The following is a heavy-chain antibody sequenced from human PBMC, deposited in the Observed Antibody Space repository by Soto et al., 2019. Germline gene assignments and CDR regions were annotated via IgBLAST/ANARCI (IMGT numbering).Heavy chain of an antibody. V-gene: IGHV3-23*01. D-gene: IGHD2-15*01. CDR2: ISGSGEST. Sequence: CAASGFTFRSYAMSWVRQAPGKGLEWVSVISGSGESTYEADSVKGRFTISRDNSRNTLYLQMSSLRADDTAVYYCARDLYRIGYCSGGNCYSFDYCGQRTLVTVSS. CDR1: GFTFRSYA. CDR3: ARDLYRIGYCSGGNCYSFDY. J-gene: IGHJ4*02.